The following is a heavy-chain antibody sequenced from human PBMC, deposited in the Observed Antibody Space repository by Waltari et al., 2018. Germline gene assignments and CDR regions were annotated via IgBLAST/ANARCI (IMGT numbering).Heavy chain of an antibody. CDR2: ISSSSSYI. D-gene: IGHD3-10*01. CDR1: GFTFRSYS. CDR3: ARERLPDYGSGSYYTYQIYDAFDI. V-gene: IGHV3-21*01. J-gene: IGHJ3*02. Sequence: EVQLVESGGGLVKPGGSLRLSCAASGFTFRSYSMTWVRQAPGKGLDWVPSISSSSSYIYYADSVKGRFTISRDNAKNSLYLQMNSLRAEDTAVYYCARERLPDYGSGSYYTYQIYDAFDIWGQGTMVTVSS.